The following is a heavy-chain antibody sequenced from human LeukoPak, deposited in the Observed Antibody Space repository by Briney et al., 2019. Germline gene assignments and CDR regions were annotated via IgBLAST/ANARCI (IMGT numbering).Heavy chain of an antibody. CDR3: ARGSVVITADAFDI. J-gene: IGHJ3*02. V-gene: IGHV1-18*01. Sequence: RASVKVSCKASGYTFTIYGISWVRQAPGQGLEWMGWISAYNGNTNYAQKLQGRVTMTTDTSTSTAYMELRSLRSDDTAVYYCARGSVVITADAFDIWGQGTMVTVSS. CDR2: ISAYNGNT. D-gene: IGHD3-22*01. CDR1: GYTFTIYG.